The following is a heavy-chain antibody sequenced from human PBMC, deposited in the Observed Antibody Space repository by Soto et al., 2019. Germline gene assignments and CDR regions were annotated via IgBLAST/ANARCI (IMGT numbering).Heavy chain of an antibody. D-gene: IGHD6-13*01. Sequence: QITLKESGPTLVKPTQTLTLTCTFSGFSLSTSGVGVGWIRQPPGKALEWLALIYWDDDKRYSPSLKSRLTITKDTSKNQVVLTMTNMDPVDTATYYCAHMTLRIAAAGYWGQGTLVTVSS. CDR3: AHMTLRIAAAGY. J-gene: IGHJ4*02. CDR1: GFSLSTSGVG. CDR2: IYWDDDK. V-gene: IGHV2-5*02.